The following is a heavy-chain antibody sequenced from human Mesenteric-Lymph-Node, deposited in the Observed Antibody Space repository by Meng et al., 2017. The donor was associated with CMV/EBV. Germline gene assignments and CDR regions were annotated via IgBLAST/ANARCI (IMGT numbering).Heavy chain of an antibody. CDR3: ASLTYYYGSGSPLGAFDI. D-gene: IGHD3-10*01. V-gene: IGHV4-59*01. Sequence: GSLRLSCVVSGASISNYHCNWIRQPPGKGLEWIGYIYYSGSTNYNPSLKSRVTISVDTSKNQFSLKLSSVTAADTAVYYCASLTYYYGSGSPLGAFDIWGQGTMVTVSS. CDR2: IYYSGST. CDR1: GASISNYH. J-gene: IGHJ3*02.